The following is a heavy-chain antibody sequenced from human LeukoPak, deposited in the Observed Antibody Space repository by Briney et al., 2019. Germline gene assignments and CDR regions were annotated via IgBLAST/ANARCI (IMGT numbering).Heavy chain of an antibody. CDR1: GVTPCGYW. D-gene: IGHD3-10*01. J-gene: IGHJ4*02. CDR2: INGDGSST. CDR3: AKDRISYGSGSRPLGD. Sequence: GSLRLSCAASGVTPCGYWIHSGRRVPGKGRGWVSQINGDGSSTTYADSVKGRFTISRDNAKKTMYLQMSSLRAEDQAVYYCAKDRISYGSGSRPLGDWGQGTLVTVSS. V-gene: IGHV3-74*01.